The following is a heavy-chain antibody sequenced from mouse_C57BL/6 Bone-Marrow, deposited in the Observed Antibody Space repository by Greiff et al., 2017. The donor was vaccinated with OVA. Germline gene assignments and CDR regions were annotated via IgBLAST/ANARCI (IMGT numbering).Heavy chain of an antibody. V-gene: IGHV5-12*01. CDR1: GFTFSDYY. Sequence: EVMLVESGGGLVQPGGSLKLSCAASGFTFSDYYMYWVRQTPEKRLEWVAYISNGGGSTYHPDTVKGRFTISSDNAKNTLYLQMSRLKSEDTAMYYCAREYMITTEAGFADWGQGTLVTVAA. D-gene: IGHD2-4*01. J-gene: IGHJ3*01. CDR3: AREYMITTEAGFAD. CDR2: ISNGGGST.